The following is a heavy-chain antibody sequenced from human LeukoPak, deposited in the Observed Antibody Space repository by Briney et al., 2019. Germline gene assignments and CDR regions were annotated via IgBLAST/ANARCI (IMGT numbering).Heavy chain of an antibody. D-gene: IGHD3-22*01. CDR2: IRYDGSNK. CDR1: GFTFSSYG. J-gene: IGHJ4*02. Sequence: GGSLRLSCAASGFTFSSYGMHWVRQASGKGLEWVAFIRYDGSNKYYADSVKGRFTISRDNSKNTLYLQMNSLRAEDTAVYYCARKTDSGGQGDYWGPGTLVTVSS. V-gene: IGHV3-30*02. CDR3: ARKTDSGGQGDY.